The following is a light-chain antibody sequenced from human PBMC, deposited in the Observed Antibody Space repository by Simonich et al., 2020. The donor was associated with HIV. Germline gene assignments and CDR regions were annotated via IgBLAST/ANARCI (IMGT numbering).Light chain of an antibody. Sequence: QSALTQPASVSGSPGQSITISCTGTRSDVGSYDLVSLYQHYPGKAPKRMISEVRKRPSGVSNRFSGSKSGNTASLTISGLKAEDEADYYCCSYAGTTFVVFGGGTKLTVL. J-gene: IGLJ2*01. CDR1: RSDVGSYDL. CDR2: EVR. CDR3: CSYAGTTFVV. V-gene: IGLV2-23*02.